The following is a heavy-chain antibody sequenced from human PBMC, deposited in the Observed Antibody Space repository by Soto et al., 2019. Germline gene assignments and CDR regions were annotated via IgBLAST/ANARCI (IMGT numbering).Heavy chain of an antibody. Sequence: PGESLKISCQASGYTFTKYWVGWVRQMPGKGLEWMGIIYPDDSDTRYSPSFQGHVTISADKSISTAYVQWSSLKASDTAMYYCARSVDTDMVVFNEFDYWGQGTLVTVSS. D-gene: IGHD5-18*01. CDR2: IYPDDSDT. V-gene: IGHV5-51*01. J-gene: IGHJ4*02. CDR1: GYTFTKYW. CDR3: ARSVDTDMVVFNEFDY.